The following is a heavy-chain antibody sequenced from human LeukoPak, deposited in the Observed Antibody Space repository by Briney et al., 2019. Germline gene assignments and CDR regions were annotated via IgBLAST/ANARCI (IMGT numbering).Heavy chain of an antibody. D-gene: IGHD3-22*01. CDR3: ARDHGYYYDSSGYYDDY. CDR2: INPNSGGT. Sequence: ASVKVSCKASGYTFTGYYIHWVRQAPGQGLEWMGWINPNSGGTNYAQKFQGRVTMTRDTSISTAYMELSRLRSDDTAVYYCARDHGYYYDSSGYYDDYWGQGTLVTVSS. V-gene: IGHV1-2*02. J-gene: IGHJ4*02. CDR1: GYTFTGYY.